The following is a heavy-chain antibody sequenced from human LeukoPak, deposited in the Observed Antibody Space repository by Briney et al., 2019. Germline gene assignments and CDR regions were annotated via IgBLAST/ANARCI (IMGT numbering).Heavy chain of an antibody. V-gene: IGHV1-46*01. CDR1: GYTFTSYY. D-gene: IGHD3-9*01. CDR3: ARHYDILTGYYTGYNWFDP. Sequence: ASVKVSCKASGYTFTSYYMHWVRQAPGQGLEWMGIINPSGGSTSYAQKFQGRVTMTRDMSTSTVYMELSSLRSEDTAVYYCARHYDILTGYYTGYNWFDPWGQGTLVTVSS. CDR2: INPSGGST. J-gene: IGHJ5*02.